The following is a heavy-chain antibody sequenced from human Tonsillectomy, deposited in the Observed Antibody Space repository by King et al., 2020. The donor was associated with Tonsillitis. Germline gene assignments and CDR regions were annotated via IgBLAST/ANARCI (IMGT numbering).Heavy chain of an antibody. J-gene: IGHJ5*02. CDR3: AKAGDYSDYDCFDP. CDR2: ISGSDGTS. D-gene: IGHD4-11*01. V-gene: IGHV3-23*04. Sequence: QLVQSGGGLVQPGGSLRLSCAASGFTFSSYAMSWVRQAPGKGLEWVSGISGSDGTSNYADSVKGRFTISRDKSNNTLYLQMNSLRAEDTAVYYCAKAGDYSDYDCFDPWGQGTLVTVSS. CDR1: GFTFSSYA.